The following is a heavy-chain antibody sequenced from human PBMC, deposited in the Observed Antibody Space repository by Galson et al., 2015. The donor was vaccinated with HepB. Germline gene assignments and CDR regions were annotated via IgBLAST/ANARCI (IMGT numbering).Heavy chain of an antibody. J-gene: IGHJ4*02. Sequence: SETLSLTCTVSVGSFEIYYWSWIRQPAGKGLEWIGRISVSESTKYNPSLKSRVSMSIERSKKHFALKLSSLTAADTAVYYCARDVDGNYLFDYWGQGILVTVSS. CDR2: ISVSEST. D-gene: IGHD1-7*01. V-gene: IGHV4-4*07. CDR3: ARDVDGNYLFDY. CDR1: VGSFEIYY.